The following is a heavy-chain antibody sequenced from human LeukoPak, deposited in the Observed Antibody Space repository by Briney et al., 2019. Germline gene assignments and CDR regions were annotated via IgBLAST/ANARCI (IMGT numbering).Heavy chain of an antibody. V-gene: IGHV3-48*01. CDR3: ARDRDARAFDI. J-gene: IGHJ3*02. CDR2: ISSSSSTI. CDR1: GFTFSSYS. Sequence: GGSLRLSCAASGFTFSSYSMNWVRQAPGKGLEWVSYISSSSSTIYYADSVKGRFTISRDNAKNSLYLQMNSLRAEDTAVYYCARDRDARAFDIWGQGTMVTVSS. D-gene: IGHD2-21*02.